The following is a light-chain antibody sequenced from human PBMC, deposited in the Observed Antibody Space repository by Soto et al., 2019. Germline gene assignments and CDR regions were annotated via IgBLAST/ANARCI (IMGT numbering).Light chain of an antibody. CDR3: CSYAGRSTWDVV. J-gene: IGLJ2*01. CDR1: SSDVGTYNF. V-gene: IGLV2-23*01. CDR2: EGS. Sequence: QSALTQPASVSGSPGQSITISCTGTSSDVGTYNFVSWYQQHPGKAPKLMIFEGSKRSSGVSYRFSGSKSGSTASLTISGLQAEDEADYYCCSYAGRSTWDVVFGGGTKLTVL.